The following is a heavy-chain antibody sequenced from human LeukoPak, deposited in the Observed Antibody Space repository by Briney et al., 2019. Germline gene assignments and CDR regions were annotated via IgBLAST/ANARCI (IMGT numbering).Heavy chain of an antibody. J-gene: IGHJ4*02. CDR3: ARGQYRAKLIAAAGSGAYFDY. V-gene: IGHV3-53*01. CDR1: GFTDSSNY. CDR2: IYRGGDT. D-gene: IGHD6-13*01. Sequence: PGGSLRLSCAASGFTDSSNYMSWVRQAPGKGLEWVSDIYRGGDTSYADSVKDRFTISRDNSKNTLYLQMNSLRAEDTAMYYCARGQYRAKLIAAAGSGAYFDYWGQETLVSVSS.